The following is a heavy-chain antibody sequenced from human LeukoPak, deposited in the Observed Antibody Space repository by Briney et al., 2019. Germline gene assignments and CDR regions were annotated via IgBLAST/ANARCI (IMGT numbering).Heavy chain of an antibody. CDR2: VSHDGTVT. CDR3: AAEGNFRFHL. Sequence: QPGGSLRLSCEASGCSFSDYVMFWVRQAPGKGLVWVSRVSHDGTVTNYADAVKGRFTVSRDYAKNSVYLQMNSLTVDDTAVYSCAAEGNFRFHLWGQGTLVSVSP. J-gene: IGHJ4*02. D-gene: IGHD3-3*01. CDR1: GCSFSDYV. V-gene: IGHV3-74*01.